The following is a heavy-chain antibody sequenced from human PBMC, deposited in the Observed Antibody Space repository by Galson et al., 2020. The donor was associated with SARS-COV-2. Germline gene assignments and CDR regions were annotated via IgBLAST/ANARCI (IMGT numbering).Heavy chain of an antibody. J-gene: IGHJ3*02. D-gene: IGHD1-26*01. CDR1: GFTFSDYY. CDR3: ARDSGFDI. V-gene: IGHV3-11*01. CDR2: NSSSGGSK. Sequence: GESPKISCAASGFTFSDYYMRWIRQAPGKGLERVSYNSSSGGSKYYADSVKGRFTISRDNAKNSLYLQMNSLRAEDTAVYYCARDSGFDIWGQGTMVTVSS.